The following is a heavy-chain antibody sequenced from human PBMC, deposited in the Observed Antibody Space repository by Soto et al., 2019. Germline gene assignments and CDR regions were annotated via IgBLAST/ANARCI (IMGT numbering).Heavy chain of an antibody. CDR3: ARMASFYCSGGSCYPTYGMDV. V-gene: IGHV3-30-3*01. Sequence: GGSLRLSCAASGFTFSSCAMHWVRQAPGKGMKWVAVISYDGSNKYYADSVKGRFTISRDNSKNTLYLQMNSLRAEDKAVYYCARMASFYCSGGSCYPTYGMDVWGQGTTVTLSS. CDR1: GFTFSSCA. D-gene: IGHD2-15*01. J-gene: IGHJ6*02. CDR2: ISYDGSNK.